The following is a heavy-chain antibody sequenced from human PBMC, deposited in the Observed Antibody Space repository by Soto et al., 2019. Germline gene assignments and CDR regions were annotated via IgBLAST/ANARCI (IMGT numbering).Heavy chain of an antibody. CDR2: IYATGTT. D-gene: IGHD1-1*01. CDR3: VRDGTKTLRDWFDP. V-gene: IGHV4-4*07. Sequence: SETLSLTCTVSGASISGFYWSWIRKSAGKGLEWIGRIYATGTTDYNPSLKSRVMMSVDTSKKQFSLKLRSATAADTAVYYCVRDGTKTLRDWFDPWGQGISVTVSS. J-gene: IGHJ5*02. CDR1: GASISGFY.